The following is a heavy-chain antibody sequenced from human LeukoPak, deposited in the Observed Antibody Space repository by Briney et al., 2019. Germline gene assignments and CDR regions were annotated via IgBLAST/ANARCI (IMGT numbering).Heavy chain of an antibody. CDR1: GYSISSGYY. CDR2: IYHSGST. D-gene: IGHD5-24*01. Sequence: SETLSLTCTVSGYSISSGYYWGWIRQPPGKGLEWIGSIYHSGSTYYNPSLKSRVTISVDTSKNQFSLKLSSVTAADTAVYYCAREGVEMVTIFDYWGQGTLVTVSS. V-gene: IGHV4-38-2*02. CDR3: AREGVEMVTIFDY. J-gene: IGHJ4*02.